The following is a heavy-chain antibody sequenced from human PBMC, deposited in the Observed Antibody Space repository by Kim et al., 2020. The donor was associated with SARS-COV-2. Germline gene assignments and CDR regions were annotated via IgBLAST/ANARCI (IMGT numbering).Heavy chain of an antibody. CDR3: ARGVLQRGYCSATSCFPTAHGLDV. Sequence: SVKVSCKASGGIFSSLTIAWVRQAPGQGLEWMGGVSPMLRTANYGQNFQGRVTIIADESTGTAYMELTSLRSEDTAVYYCARGVLQRGYCSATSCFPTAHGLDVWGQGTTVTVAS. J-gene: IGHJ6*02. V-gene: IGHV1-69*13. D-gene: IGHD2-2*01. CDR2: VSPMLRTA. CDR1: GGIFSSLT.